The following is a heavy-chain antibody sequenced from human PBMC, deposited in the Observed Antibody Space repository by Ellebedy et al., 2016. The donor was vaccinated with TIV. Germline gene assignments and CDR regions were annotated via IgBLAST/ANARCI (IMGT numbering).Heavy chain of an antibody. D-gene: IGHD3-3*01. J-gene: IGHJ4*02. CDR1: GFNFNTYA. Sequence: GESLKISCAASGFNFNTYAMGWVRQAPGKGLEWVSSISGSGGGGTSGRTDYLDSVKGRFTISRDNSKNTVYLQMNNLRAEDTAIYYCARDNGFTISGVADSWGQGILVTVSS. V-gene: IGHV3-23*01. CDR3: ARDNGFTISGVADS. CDR2: ISGSGGGGTSGRT.